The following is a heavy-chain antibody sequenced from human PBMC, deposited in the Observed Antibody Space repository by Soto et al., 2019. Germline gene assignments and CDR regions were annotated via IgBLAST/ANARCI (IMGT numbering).Heavy chain of an antibody. V-gene: IGHV1-46*01. CDR1: GYTFTNYY. J-gene: IGHJ5*01. CDR3: GRSSSMLGAGWSDS. Sequence: SVKVSCKASGYTFTNYYMHWVRQAPGQGLEWMGVIHYSGATPTYAQKFQGRVTMARDTSTNTAYMELRSLRSDDTAVYYCGRSSSMLGAGWSDSWGRGTLVTVSS. D-gene: IGHD2-8*01. CDR2: IHYSGATP.